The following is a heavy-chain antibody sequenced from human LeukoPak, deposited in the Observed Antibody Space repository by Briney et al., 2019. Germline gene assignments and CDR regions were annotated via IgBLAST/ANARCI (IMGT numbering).Heavy chain of an antibody. J-gene: IGHJ3*02. CDR1: GFTVSSNY. CDR2: FYRGIST. D-gene: IGHD3-22*01. CDR3: ARYYDSSGYTQGAFDI. Sequence: SGGSLRLSCVASGFTVSSNYMSWVRQAPGKGLEWVSSFYRGISTYYADSVKGRFTTSRDHSKNTVYLQMDSLRPEDTAVYYCARYYDSSGYTQGAFDIWGQGTMVTVS. V-gene: IGHV3-66*02.